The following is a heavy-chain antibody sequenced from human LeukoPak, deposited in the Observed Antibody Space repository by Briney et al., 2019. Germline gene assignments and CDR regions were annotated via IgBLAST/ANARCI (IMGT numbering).Heavy chain of an antibody. J-gene: IGHJ4*02. D-gene: IGHD3-22*01. CDR2: ISYDGSNK. Sequence: GGSLRLSCAASGFTFSSYAMHWVRQAPGEGLEWVAVISYDGSNKYYADSVKGRFTISRDNSKNTLYLQMNSLRAEDTAVYYCASDLRYYYDSSGYYYPDYWGQGTLVTVSS. CDR1: GFTFSSYA. V-gene: IGHV3-30*04. CDR3: ASDLRYYYDSSGYYYPDY.